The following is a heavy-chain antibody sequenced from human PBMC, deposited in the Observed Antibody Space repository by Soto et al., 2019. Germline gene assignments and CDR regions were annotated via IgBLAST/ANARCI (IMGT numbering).Heavy chain of an antibody. CDR2: MNPINGAA. CDR3: GRGPSPRAPEGGTPHYYAMDV. J-gene: IGHJ6*02. D-gene: IGHD2-15*01. Sequence: GASVKVSCKASGYDFTAYDINWVRQASGQGLEWMGWMNPINGAAGSARRFQGRVSMTRNTATGTAYLELTSLRSDDTAVYYCGRGPSPRAPEGGTPHYYAMDVWGQGTTVTV. V-gene: IGHV1-8*02. CDR1: GYDFTAYD.